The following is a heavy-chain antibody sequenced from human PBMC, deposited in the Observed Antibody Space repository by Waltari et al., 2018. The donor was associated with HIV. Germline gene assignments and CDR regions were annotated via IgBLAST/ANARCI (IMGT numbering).Heavy chain of an antibody. D-gene: IGHD3-10*01. V-gene: IGHV3-23*01. Sequence: LLESGGNLVQPGGSLTISCAASGFTFSSFAMAWVRQPPGKGREWVSAISGSGGDSRFAYSMKGRFTISSDASTVYWSLNGVTAEDTAVYYCAKVGLSGRWLLRRPFYFDYWGQGILVTVSS. CDR2: ISGSGGDS. CDR1: GFTFSSFA. J-gene: IGHJ4*02. CDR3: AKVGLSGRWLLRRPFYFDY.